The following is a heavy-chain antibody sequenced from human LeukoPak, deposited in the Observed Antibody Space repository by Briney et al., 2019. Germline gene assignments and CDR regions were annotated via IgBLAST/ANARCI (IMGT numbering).Heavy chain of an antibody. D-gene: IGHD3-22*01. CDR3: ARDSKTTYYYDSSGYYYGY. J-gene: IGHJ4*02. Sequence: PSQTLSLTCTVSGGSISSGGYYWSWIRQHPGKGLEWIGYIYYSGSTYYNPSLESRVTISVDTSKNQFSLKLSSVTAADTAVYYCARDSKTTYYYDSSGYYYGYWGQGTLVTVSS. CDR2: IYYSGST. V-gene: IGHV4-31*03. CDR1: GGSISSGGYY.